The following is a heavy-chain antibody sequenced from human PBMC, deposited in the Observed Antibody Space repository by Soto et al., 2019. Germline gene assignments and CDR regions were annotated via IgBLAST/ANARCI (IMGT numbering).Heavy chain of an antibody. V-gene: IGHV4-61*05. CDR3: ARGVYGAYLDY. D-gene: IGHD3-10*01. CDR2: VESSGRT. CDR1: GDSITKSTYY. Sequence: PSETLSLTCTVSGDSITKSTYYWAWVRQTPGKGPEWIGYVESSGRTEYKPSLASRVTLSLNSSQNQFSLTLRSVTTADRALYFCARGVYGAYLDYWGQGIPVTVSS. J-gene: IGHJ4*02.